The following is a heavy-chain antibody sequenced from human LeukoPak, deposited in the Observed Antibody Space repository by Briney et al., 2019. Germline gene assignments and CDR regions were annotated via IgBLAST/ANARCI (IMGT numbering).Heavy chain of an antibody. Sequence: SETLSLTCTVSSGSIISRSDYWGWIRQPPGKGLEWIGSVYYTGSTYYNPSLRSRLTILVDSSKNHFSLNLTSVTAADTAVYYCARAWPPYSFDSSGQGSMVTVSS. J-gene: IGHJ4*02. D-gene: IGHD2-15*01. CDR1: SGSIISRSDY. CDR2: VYYTGST. CDR3: ARAWPPYSFDS. V-gene: IGHV4-39*02.